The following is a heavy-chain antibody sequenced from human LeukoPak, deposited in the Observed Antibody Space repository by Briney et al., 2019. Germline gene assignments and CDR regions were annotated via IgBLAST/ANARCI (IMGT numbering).Heavy chain of an antibody. CDR3: ARTVEMATVYFGY. Sequence: SETLSLTCTVSGGSISSYYWSWIRQPPGKGLEWIGYIYYSGSTNYNPSLKSRVTISVDTSKNQFSLKLSSVTAADTAVYYCARTVEMATVYFGYWGQGTLVTVSS. D-gene: IGHD5-24*01. J-gene: IGHJ4*02. CDR1: GGSISSYY. CDR2: IYYSGST. V-gene: IGHV4-59*01.